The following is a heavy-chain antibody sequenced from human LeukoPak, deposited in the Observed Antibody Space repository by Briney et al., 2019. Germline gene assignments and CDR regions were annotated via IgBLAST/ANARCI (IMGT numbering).Heavy chain of an antibody. CDR3: AKAPVTTCRGAFCYPFDY. V-gene: IGHV3-23*01. J-gene: IGHJ4*02. CDR1: GFALSSYA. CDR2: ISDTGNT. D-gene: IGHD2-15*01. Sequence: GGSLRLSCAASGFALSSYAMSWVRQAPGKGLEWVSAISDTGNTYHADSVKGRFTTSRDSSKNTLFLQMNRLRPEDAAVYYCAKAPVTTCRGAFCYPFDYWGLGTLVTVSS.